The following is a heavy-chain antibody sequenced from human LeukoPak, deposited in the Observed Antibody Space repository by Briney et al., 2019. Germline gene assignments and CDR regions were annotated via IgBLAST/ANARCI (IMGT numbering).Heavy chain of an antibody. CDR3: ARGGYSYGLAFTVAFDI. J-gene: IGHJ3*02. CDR1: GGSISSYY. Sequence: SETLSLTCTVSGGSISSYYWSWIRQPPGKGLEWIGYIYYSGSTNYNPSLKSRVTISVDTPKSQFSLKLSSVTAADTAVYYCARGGYSYGLAFTVAFDIWGQGTMVTVSS. D-gene: IGHD5-18*01. CDR2: IYYSGST. V-gene: IGHV4-59*08.